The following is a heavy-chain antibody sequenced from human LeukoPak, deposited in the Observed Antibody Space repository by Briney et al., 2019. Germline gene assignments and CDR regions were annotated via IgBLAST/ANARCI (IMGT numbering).Heavy chain of an antibody. CDR1: GGTFSSYA. CDR2: IIPIFGTA. CDR3: ERARGRLAKYYFDY. V-gene: IGHV1-69*05. D-gene: IGHD3-16*01. Sequence: SVKVXXKASGGTFSSYAISWVRQAPGQGLEWMGGIIPIFGTANYAQKLQGRVTMTTDTSTSTAYMELRSLRYDDTDVYYCERARGRLAKYYFDYWGQGTLVTVSS. J-gene: IGHJ4*02.